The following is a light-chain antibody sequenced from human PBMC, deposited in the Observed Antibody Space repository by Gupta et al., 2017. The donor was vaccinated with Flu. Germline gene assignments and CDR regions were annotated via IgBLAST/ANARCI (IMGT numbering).Light chain of an antibody. V-gene: IGLV3-25*03. Sequence: PGKKACIRCTGDVVADGFACWEQQKKGQATALVVSRDTQRAAGLPDRFSGSDAGTTVTLTIADAQQEDDADYYCNTADVDDTWLFGGGTKLTVV. CDR1: VVADGF. CDR2: RDT. CDR3: NTADVDDTWL. J-gene: IGLJ3*02.